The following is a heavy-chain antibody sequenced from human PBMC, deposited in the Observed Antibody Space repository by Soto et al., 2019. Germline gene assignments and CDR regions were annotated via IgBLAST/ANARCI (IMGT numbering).Heavy chain of an antibody. Sequence: GGSLRLSCAASGFTFSSYGMHWVRQAPGKGLEWVAVIWYDGSNKYYADSVKGRFTISRDNSKNTLYLQMNSLRAEDTAVYYCARALLYYYYMDVWGKGTTVTVSS. D-gene: IGHD1-26*01. J-gene: IGHJ6*03. CDR3: ARALLYYYYMDV. CDR1: GFTFSSYG. CDR2: IWYDGSNK. V-gene: IGHV3-33*01.